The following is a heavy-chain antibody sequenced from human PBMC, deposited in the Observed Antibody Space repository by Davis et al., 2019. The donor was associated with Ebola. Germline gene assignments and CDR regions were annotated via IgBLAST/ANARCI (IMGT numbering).Heavy chain of an antibody. J-gene: IGHJ4*02. CDR3: ARGSYRWYATLRY. Sequence: GESLKISCAASGFTFSSYWMHWVRQAPGKGLVWVSRINSDGSSTSYADSVKGRFTISRDNAKNTLYLQMNRLRAEDTAVYYCARGSYRWYATLRYWGQGTLVTVSS. V-gene: IGHV3-74*01. D-gene: IGHD6-13*01. CDR1: GFTFSSYW. CDR2: INSDGSST.